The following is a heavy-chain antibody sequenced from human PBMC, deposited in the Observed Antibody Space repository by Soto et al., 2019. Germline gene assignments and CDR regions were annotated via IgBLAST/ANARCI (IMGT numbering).Heavy chain of an antibody. D-gene: IGHD3-22*01. Sequence: GESLRISGRDAGYSFTSYWIRWVAHMPGKGLEWIGKIEPTDSYTTYSPSFQGHVTHSADKSISTAYLQWSSMKASDTAMYYCARGYNYDSSGGAFDIWGQGTMVTVSS. V-gene: IGHV5-10-1*01. CDR1: GYSFTSYW. J-gene: IGHJ3*02. CDR3: ARGYNYDSSGGAFDI. CDR2: IEPTDSYT.